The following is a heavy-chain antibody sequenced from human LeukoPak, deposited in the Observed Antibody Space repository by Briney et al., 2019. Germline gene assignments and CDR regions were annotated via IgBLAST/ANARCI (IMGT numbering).Heavy chain of an antibody. Sequence: PGRSLTLSCAVSGFTFSSYAMSWVRQAPGKGLEWVSALSGSGSNTYYADSVKGRFTISRDNSKNTLYLQMNSLRAEDMAVYYCAKDRRPTTVVTYPSDWGQGTLVTVSS. CDR3: AKDRRPTTVVTYPSD. CDR1: GFTFSSYA. CDR2: LSGSGSNT. J-gene: IGHJ4*02. D-gene: IGHD4-11*01. V-gene: IGHV3-23*01.